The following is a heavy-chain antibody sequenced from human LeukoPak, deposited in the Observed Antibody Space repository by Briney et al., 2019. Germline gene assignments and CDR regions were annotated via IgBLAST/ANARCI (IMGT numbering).Heavy chain of an antibody. CDR3: AREEMPGKFDY. J-gene: IGHJ4*02. CDR1: GDSISSGDYY. V-gene: IGHV4-61*02. Sequence: PSQTLSLTCTVSGDSISSGDYYWSWIRPPAGKVLEWIGRISSSGSTNYNPSLKSRVTISVDTSKNQFSLKRSSVTAADTAVYFCAREEMPGKFDYWGQGILVTVSS. CDR2: ISSSGST. D-gene: IGHD1-26*01.